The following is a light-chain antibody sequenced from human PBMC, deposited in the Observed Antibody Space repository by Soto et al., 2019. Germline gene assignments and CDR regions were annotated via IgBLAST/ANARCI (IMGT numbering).Light chain of an antibody. Sequence: QPVLTQPPSASASLGASVTLTGTLSSGYSNYKVDWFQQRPGKGPRFVMRVGTGGVVVSKGDGIPDRFSVLGSGLNRYLTIRNIQEEDESAYHCGADNGSGSSFVYVVFGGGTKLTVL. J-gene: IGLJ2*01. V-gene: IGLV9-49*01. CDR1: SGYSNYK. CDR2: VGTGGVVV. CDR3: GADNGSGSSFVYVV.